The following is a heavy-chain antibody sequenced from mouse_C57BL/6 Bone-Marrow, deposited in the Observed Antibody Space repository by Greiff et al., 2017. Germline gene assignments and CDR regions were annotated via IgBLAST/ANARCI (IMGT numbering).Heavy chain of an antibody. V-gene: IGHV1-81*01. J-gene: IGHJ2*01. CDR3: ARSAWLLYFDY. D-gene: IGHD2-3*01. CDR1: GYTFTSYG. CDR2: IYPRSGNT. Sequence: QVQLKQSGAELARPGASVKLSCKASGYTFTSYGISWVKQRPGQGLEWIGEIYPRSGNTYYNEKFKGKATLTADKSSSTAYMELRSLTSEDSAVXFCARSAWLLYFDYWGQGTTLTVSS.